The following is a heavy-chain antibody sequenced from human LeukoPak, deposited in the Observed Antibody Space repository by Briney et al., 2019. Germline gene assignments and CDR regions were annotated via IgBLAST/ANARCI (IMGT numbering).Heavy chain of an antibody. D-gene: IGHD3-22*01. Sequence: PGGSLRLSCAASGFTFSSYAMSWVRQAPGKGLEWVSAISGSGGSTYYADSVKGRFTISRDNSKNTLYLQMNSLRAEDTAVYYCAKAGLYYYDSSGYSYFDYWGHGTLVTVSS. J-gene: IGHJ4*01. V-gene: IGHV3-23*01. CDR2: ISGSGGST. CDR3: AKAGLYYYDSSGYSYFDY. CDR1: GFTFSSYA.